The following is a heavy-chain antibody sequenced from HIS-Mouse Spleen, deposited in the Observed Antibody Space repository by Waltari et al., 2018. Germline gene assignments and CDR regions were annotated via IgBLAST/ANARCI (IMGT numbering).Heavy chain of an antibody. Sequence: QVQLVESGGGVVQPGRSLRLSCAASGFTFSSYGMHGVRQAPGKGLEWVEVISDDGSNKYYADAVKGRFTISRDNSKNTLYLQMNSLRAEDTAVYYCAKDRGSPLYFDYWGQGTLVTVSS. CDR3: AKDRGSPLYFDY. CDR2: ISDDGSNK. J-gene: IGHJ4*02. CDR1: GFTFSSYG. V-gene: IGHV3-30*18. D-gene: IGHD1-26*01.